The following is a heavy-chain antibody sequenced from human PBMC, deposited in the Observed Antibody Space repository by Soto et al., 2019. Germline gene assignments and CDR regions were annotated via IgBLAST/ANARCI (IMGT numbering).Heavy chain of an antibody. CDR3: ANSQHYPESGYSIYFYYMDV. V-gene: IGHV3-30*18. CDR1: GFTFSSYG. Sequence: GGSLRLSCVASGFTFSSYGMHGVRQAPGKGREWVAVISHDGNYKYYAESVKGRFTISRDNSKNTLYLQMNSLRGEDTAAYFCANSQHYPESGYSIYFYYMDVWGKGTTVTVSS. J-gene: IGHJ6*03. CDR2: ISHDGNYK. D-gene: IGHD3-3*01.